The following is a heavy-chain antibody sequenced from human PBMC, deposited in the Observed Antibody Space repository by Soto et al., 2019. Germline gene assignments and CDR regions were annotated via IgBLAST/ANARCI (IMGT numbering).Heavy chain of an antibody. Sequence: GASVKVSCKASGYTFTSYAISWVRQAPGQGLEWMGWISAYNGNTNYAQKLQGRVTITADKSTSTAYMELSSLRSEDTAVYYCARERVAVAGTNYYYYGMDVWGQGTTVTVSS. J-gene: IGHJ6*02. CDR2: ISAYNGNT. CDR3: ARERVAVAGTNYYYYGMDV. CDR1: GYTFTSYA. V-gene: IGHV1-18*01. D-gene: IGHD6-19*01.